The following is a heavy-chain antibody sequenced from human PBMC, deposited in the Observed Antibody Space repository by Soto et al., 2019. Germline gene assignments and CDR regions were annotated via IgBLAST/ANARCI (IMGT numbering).Heavy chain of an antibody. CDR3: ARRWGPTFDF. Sequence: LSLTCTVSGGSISSYYWSWIRQPPGKGLEWIGYIYYSGSTNYNPSLKSRVTISVDTSKNQFSLKLSSVTAADTAVYYCARRWGPTFDFWGQGTLVTVSS. D-gene: IGHD1-26*01. CDR1: GGSISSYY. CDR2: IYYSGST. J-gene: IGHJ4*02. V-gene: IGHV4-59*01.